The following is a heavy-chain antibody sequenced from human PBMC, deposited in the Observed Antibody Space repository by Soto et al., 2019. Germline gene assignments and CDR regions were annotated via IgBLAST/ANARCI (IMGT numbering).Heavy chain of an antibody. J-gene: IGHJ4*02. CDR3: ARSRINY. CDR2: ISSSGGTI. Sequence: GGSLRLSCAASGFSLSDYELHWVRQAPGKGLEWVSYISSSGGTIYYADSVKGRFTISRDNAKNSLYLQMNSLRAEDTAVYYCARSRINYWGQGTLVTV. V-gene: IGHV3-48*03. CDR1: GFSLSDYE.